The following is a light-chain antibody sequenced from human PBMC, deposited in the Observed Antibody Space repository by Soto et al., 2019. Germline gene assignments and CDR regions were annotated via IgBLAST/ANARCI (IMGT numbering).Light chain of an antibody. CDR3: QQYGSSPTWT. CDR1: QSVSSNY. J-gene: IGKJ1*01. V-gene: IGKV3-20*01. CDR2: GAS. Sequence: ETVLTQSPARLSLSPGERATLSCRAGQSVSSNYLAWYQQKPGQAPRLLIYGASTRATGIPDRFSGSGSGTDFTLTISGLEPEDSAVYYCQQYGSSPTWTFGQGTKVDIK.